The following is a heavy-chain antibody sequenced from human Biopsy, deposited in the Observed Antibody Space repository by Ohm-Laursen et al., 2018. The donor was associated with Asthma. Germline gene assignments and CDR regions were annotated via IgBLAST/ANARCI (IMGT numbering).Heavy chain of an antibody. J-gene: IGHJ5*02. D-gene: IGHD6-19*01. Sequence: TLSLTCAVSGASIKTDDHYWSWLRQPPGKGLEWFGFIHYSGSTSYNPSLKGGVTISVDTSKNQFSLKLSSVTAADTAVDYCARASVAASSNWFDPWGQGTLVTVSS. V-gene: IGHV4-30-4*01. CDR1: GASIKTDDHY. CDR2: IHYSGST. CDR3: ARASVAASSNWFDP.